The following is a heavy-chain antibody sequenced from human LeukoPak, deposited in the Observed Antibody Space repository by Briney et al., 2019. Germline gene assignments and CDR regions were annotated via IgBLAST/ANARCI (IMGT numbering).Heavy chain of an antibody. V-gene: IGHV3-30*04. CDR2: ISYDGSNK. D-gene: IGHD6-13*01. J-gene: IGHJ4*02. Sequence: PGGSLRLSCAASGFTFSSYAMHWVRQAPGKGPEWVAVISYDGSNKYYADSVKGRFTISRDNSKNTLYLQMNSLRAEDTAVYYCARPAGAAAPLDYWGQGTLVTVSS. CDR1: GFTFSSYA. CDR3: ARPAGAAAPLDY.